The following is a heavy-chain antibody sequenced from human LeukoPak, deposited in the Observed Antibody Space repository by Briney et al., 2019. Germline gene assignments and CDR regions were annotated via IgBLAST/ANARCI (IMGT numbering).Heavy chain of an antibody. V-gene: IGHV3-21*01. CDR1: GFTFSSYG. CDR2: ISSSSSYI. D-gene: IGHD5-18*01. J-gene: IGHJ4*02. CDR3: ARDKYSYGPLDYGDY. Sequence: PGGSLRLSCAASGFTFSSYGMNWVRQAPGKGLEWVSSISSSSSYIYYADSVKGRFTISRDNAKNSLYLQMNSLRAEDTAVYYCARDKYSYGPLDYGDYWGQGTLVTVSS.